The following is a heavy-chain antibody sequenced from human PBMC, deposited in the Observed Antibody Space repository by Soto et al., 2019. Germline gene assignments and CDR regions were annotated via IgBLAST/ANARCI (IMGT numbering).Heavy chain of an antibody. CDR1: GFTFSDYY. J-gene: IGHJ4*02. D-gene: IGHD3-22*01. Sequence: GGSLRLSCAASGFTFSDYYMSWIRQAPGKGLEWLSYISSSDSIIYYADSVKGRFTISRDNAKHSLYLQMNSLRAEDTAVYYCARDLGYYDSSGYLDYWGQGTLVTVSS. V-gene: IGHV3-11*01. CDR2: ISSSDSII. CDR3: ARDLGYYDSSGYLDY.